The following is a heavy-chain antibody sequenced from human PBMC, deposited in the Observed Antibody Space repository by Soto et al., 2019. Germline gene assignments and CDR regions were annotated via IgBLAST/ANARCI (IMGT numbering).Heavy chain of an antibody. CDR2: INRDSTVI. CDR3: LNGDYY. Sequence: EEQLVESGGGLVQPGGSLRLSCAASGFSFSTHYMNWVRQTPGKGLEWVSSINRDSTVIKYADSVKGRFTISRDNARNSLSLQMNSLRDEDKDVYYYLNGDYYVGPGTLVTVSS. J-gene: IGHJ4*02. V-gene: IGHV3-48*02. CDR1: GFSFSTHY. D-gene: IGHD3-16*01.